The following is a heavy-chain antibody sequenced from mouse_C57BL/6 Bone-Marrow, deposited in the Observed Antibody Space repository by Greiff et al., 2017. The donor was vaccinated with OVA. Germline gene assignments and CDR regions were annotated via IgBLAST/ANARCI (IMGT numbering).Heavy chain of an antibody. D-gene: IGHD1-1*01. J-gene: IGHJ4*01. CDR3: ARQGYYYGSSYDYAMDY. Sequence: EVMLVESGGDLVKPGGSLKLSCAASGFTFSSYGMSWVRQTPDKRLEWVSTISSGGSYTYYPDSVKGRLTISRDNAKNTLYLQMSSLKSEDTAMYYWARQGYYYGSSYDYAMDYWGQGTSVTVSS. CDR1: GFTFSSYG. V-gene: IGHV5-6*02. CDR2: ISSGGSYT.